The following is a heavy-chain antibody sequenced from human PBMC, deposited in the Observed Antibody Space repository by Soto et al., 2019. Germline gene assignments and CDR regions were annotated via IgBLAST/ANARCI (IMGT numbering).Heavy chain of an antibody. J-gene: IGHJ4*02. CDR1: GFTFSSYA. D-gene: IGHD3-22*01. CDR3: ARDLQYYYDRSGYYFGY. V-gene: IGHV3-30-3*01. Sequence: PGGSLRLACAASGFTFSSYAMHWVRQAPGKGLEWVAVISYDGSNKYYADSVKGRFTISRDNSKNTLYLQMNSLRAEDTAVYYCARDLQYYYDRSGYYFGYWGQGTLVTVSS. CDR2: ISYDGSNK.